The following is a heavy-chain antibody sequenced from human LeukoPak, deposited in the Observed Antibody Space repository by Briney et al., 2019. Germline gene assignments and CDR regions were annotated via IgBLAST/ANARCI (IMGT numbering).Heavy chain of an antibody. J-gene: IGHJ6*03. CDR3: ARQEGLRFLEWLSLYMDV. Sequence: SETLSLTCTVSGGSISSSSYYWGWIRQPPGKGLEWIGSIYYSGSTYYNPSLKSRVTISADTSKNQFSLKLSSVTAADTAVYYCARQEGLRFLEWLSLYMDVWGKGTTVTVSS. V-gene: IGHV4-39*01. CDR2: IYYSGST. CDR1: GGSISSSSYY. D-gene: IGHD3-3*01.